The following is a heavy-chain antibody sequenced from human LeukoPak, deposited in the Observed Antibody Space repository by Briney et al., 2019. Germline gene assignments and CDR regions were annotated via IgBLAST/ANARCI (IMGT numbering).Heavy chain of an antibody. Sequence: GGSLRLSCAASGFMFDDYGMSWVRQAPGKGLEWVANIKEGGSAKYYVDSVTGRFTISRDNAKNSLFLQMNSLRAEDTAVYYCARDAEGGTYRYWGQGTLVTVSS. D-gene: IGHD1-26*01. CDR2: IKEGGSAK. CDR3: ARDAEGGTYRY. CDR1: GFMFDDYG. J-gene: IGHJ4*02. V-gene: IGHV3-7*04.